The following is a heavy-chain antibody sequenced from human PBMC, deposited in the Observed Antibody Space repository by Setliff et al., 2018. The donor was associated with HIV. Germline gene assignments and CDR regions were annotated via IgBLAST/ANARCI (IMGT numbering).Heavy chain of an antibody. CDR1: GFTFSSYE. Sequence: GGSLRLSCAASGFTFSSYEMNWVRQAPGKGLEWVSYISSSGSYTNYADSVKGRFTISRDNAKNSLYLQMNSLRAEDTAVYYCAKDPRAAVATICDYWGQGTLVTVSS. D-gene: IGHD5-12*01. J-gene: IGHJ4*02. CDR2: ISSSGSYT. CDR3: AKDPRAAVATICDY. V-gene: IGHV3-48*03.